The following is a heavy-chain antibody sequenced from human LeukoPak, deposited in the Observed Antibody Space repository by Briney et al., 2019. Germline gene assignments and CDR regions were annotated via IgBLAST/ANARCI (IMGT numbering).Heavy chain of an antibody. CDR1: GFTFSSYG. Sequence: GGSLRLSCAASGFTFSSYGMHWVRQAPGKGLEWVAVIWYDGSNKYYADSVKGRFTISRDNSKNTLYLQMNSLRAEDTAVYYCVRSESYYSWLYYFDYWGQGTLVTVSS. J-gene: IGHJ4*02. D-gene: IGHD1-26*01. CDR2: IWYDGSNK. CDR3: VRSESYYSWLYYFDY. V-gene: IGHV3-33*01.